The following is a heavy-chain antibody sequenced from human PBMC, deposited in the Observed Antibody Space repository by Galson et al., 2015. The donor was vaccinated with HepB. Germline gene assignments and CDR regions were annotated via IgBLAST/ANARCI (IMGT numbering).Heavy chain of an antibody. D-gene: IGHD6-13*01. CDR3: ARGRIAAAGVDP. Sequence: SVKVSCKASGYTFTGYDINWVRQATGQGLEWMGWMNPNSGNTGYAQKFQGRVTMTRNTSISTAYMELSSLRSEDTAVYYCARGRIAAAGVDPWGQGTLVTVSS. CDR1: GYTFTGYD. J-gene: IGHJ5*02. CDR2: MNPNSGNT. V-gene: IGHV1-8*01.